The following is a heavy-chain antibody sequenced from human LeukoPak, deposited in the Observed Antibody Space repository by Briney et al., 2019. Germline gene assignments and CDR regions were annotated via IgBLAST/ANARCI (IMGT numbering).Heavy chain of an antibody. J-gene: IGHJ4*02. CDR2: INHSGST. D-gene: IGHD2-2*01. V-gene: IGHV4-34*01. CDR1: GGSFSGYH. CDR3: ATRGVEMKDLNIVVVPAAMSY. Sequence: SETLSLTCAVYGGSFSGYHWSWIRQPPGKGLEWIGEINHSGSTNYNPSLKSRVTISVDTSKNQFSLKLSSVTAADTAVYYCATRGVEMKDLNIVVVPAAMSYWGQGTLVTVSS.